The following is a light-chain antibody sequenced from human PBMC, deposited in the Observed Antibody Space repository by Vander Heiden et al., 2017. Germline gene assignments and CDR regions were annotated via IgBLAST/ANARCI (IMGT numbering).Light chain of an antibody. CDR2: AAS. V-gene: IGKV1-39*01. Sequence: DIQLTQSPSSLSASVGDRVTITCRASQSISNYLNWYQQKPGKAPKLLIYAASSLQSGVPSRFSGSGSGTDFTLTISSLQPEDFATYYCQQSDNTRLTFGRGTKVEIK. J-gene: IGKJ1*01. CDR1: QSISNY. CDR3: QQSDNTRLT.